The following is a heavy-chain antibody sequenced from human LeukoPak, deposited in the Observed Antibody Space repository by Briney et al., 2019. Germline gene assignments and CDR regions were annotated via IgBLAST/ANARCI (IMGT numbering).Heavy chain of an antibody. J-gene: IGHJ4*02. CDR1: GASISSGDYY. CDR2: IYYSGST. Sequence: SETLSLTCTVSGASISSGDYYWSWIRPPPGKGLEWIVYIYYSGSTYYNPSLKRRLTISVDTSKNQFSLKLSSVAAADTAVYYCARESPSIVGATGIHFDYWGQGTLVTVSS. CDR3: ARESPSIVGATGIHFDY. V-gene: IGHV4-30-4*08. D-gene: IGHD1-26*01.